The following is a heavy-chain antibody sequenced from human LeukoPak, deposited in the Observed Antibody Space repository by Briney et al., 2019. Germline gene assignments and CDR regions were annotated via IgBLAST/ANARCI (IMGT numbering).Heavy chain of an antibody. V-gene: IGHV1-18*01. CDR3: ARTPYVGDEYYDSMDV. J-gene: IGHJ6*03. Sequence: SVNVSFQASVYVFTQYVIPWLRQAPGKGLAWMTWISTYNGNTNYAQKFRGRVTMTTDTYTSTASMELRSLRSDDKAVYYCARTPYVGDEYYDSMDVWGKGTTVTVSS. CDR2: ISTYNGNT. D-gene: IGHD3-10*02. CDR1: VYVFTQYV.